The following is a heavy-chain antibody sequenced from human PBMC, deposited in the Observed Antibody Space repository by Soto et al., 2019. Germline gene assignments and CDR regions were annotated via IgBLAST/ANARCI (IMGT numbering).Heavy chain of an antibody. CDR1: GFTFSSYA. CDR2: ISGSGGST. CDR3: AKTPRAYDFWSGPPDGFDI. Sequence: GGSLRLSCAASGFTFSSYAMSWVRQAPGKGLEWVSAISGSGGSTYYADSVKGRFAISRDNSKNTLYLQMNSLRAEDTAVYYCAKTPRAYDFWSGPPDGFDIWGQGTMVTVSS. D-gene: IGHD3-3*01. V-gene: IGHV3-23*01. J-gene: IGHJ3*02.